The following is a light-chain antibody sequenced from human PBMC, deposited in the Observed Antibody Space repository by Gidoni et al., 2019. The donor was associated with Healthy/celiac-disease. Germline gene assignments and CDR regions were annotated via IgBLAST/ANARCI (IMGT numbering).Light chain of an antibody. Sequence: QSALPQPRSVSWSPGQSVTISCTGTSSDVGGYNYVSWYQQHPGKAPKLMIYDVSKRPSGVPDRCAGSKSGNTAALTISGLQAEDEADYYCCSYAGSDTLVFGGGTKLTVL. CDR3: CSYAGSDTLV. CDR2: DVS. CDR1: SSDVGGYNY. V-gene: IGLV2-11*01. J-gene: IGLJ2*01.